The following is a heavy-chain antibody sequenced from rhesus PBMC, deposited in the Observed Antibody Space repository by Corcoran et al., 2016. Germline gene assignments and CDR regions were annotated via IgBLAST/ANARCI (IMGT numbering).Heavy chain of an antibody. J-gene: IGHJ4*01. CDR3: ARGPYSSGYDY. CDR1: GGSSSDSYR. Sequence: QVQLQESGPGVVKPSETLSLTCAVSGGSSSDSYRWSWIRQPPGKGLEWNGYIYGISTSTNYNPSLQIRGTLAKDTSKTQCSLKLSSVTAADTAVYYCARGPYSSGYDYWGPGLLVTVSS. CDR2: IYGISTST. D-gene: IGHD6-31*01. V-gene: IGHV4S10*01.